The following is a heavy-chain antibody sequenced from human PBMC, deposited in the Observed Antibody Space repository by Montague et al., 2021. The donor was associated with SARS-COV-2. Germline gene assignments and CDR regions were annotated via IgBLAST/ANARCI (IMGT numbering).Heavy chain of an antibody. D-gene: IGHD3-3*01. CDR3: AREHWENYYDFWSGTNLASDPPCYGMDV. CDR1: GYSISDGYY. J-gene: IGHJ6*02. V-gene: IGHV4-38-2*02. CDR2: IFQSGTT. Sequence: SETLSLTCTVSGYSISDGYYWVWIRQPPGKGLEWIGNIFQSGTTYYNPSLERRSTMSVDTSKNQISLKLSSVTAADTAVYYCAREHWENYYDFWSGTNLASDPPCYGMDVRGQGTKVTVSS.